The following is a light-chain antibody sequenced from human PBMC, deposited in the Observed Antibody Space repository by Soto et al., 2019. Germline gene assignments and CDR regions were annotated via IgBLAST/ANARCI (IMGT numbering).Light chain of an antibody. CDR3: QQYNKWPPIT. CDR2: DAS. V-gene: IGKV3-11*01. J-gene: IGKJ5*01. Sequence: EIVLTQSPATLSLSPGERATLSCRASQSVSSSLAWYQQKPGQAPRLLIYDASSRATDIPARFSGSGSGTDFTLTIGSLEPEDFAVYYCQQYNKWPPITFGQGTRLEIK. CDR1: QSVSSS.